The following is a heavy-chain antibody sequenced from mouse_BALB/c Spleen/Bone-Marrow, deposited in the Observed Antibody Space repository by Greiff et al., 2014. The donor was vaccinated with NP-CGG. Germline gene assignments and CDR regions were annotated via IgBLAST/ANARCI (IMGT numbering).Heavy chain of an antibody. V-gene: IGHV14-3*02. CDR2: IDPANGNT. D-gene: IGHD2-2*01. Sequence: VQLQQSGAELVKPGASVKLSCTASGFNIKDTYMHWVKQRPEQGLEWIGRIDPANGNTKYDPKFQGKATITADTSSNTAYLQLSSLTSEDTAVYYCARNCGYCKSFAYWGQGTLVTVSA. J-gene: IGHJ3*01. CDR3: ARNCGYCKSFAY. CDR1: GFNIKDTY.